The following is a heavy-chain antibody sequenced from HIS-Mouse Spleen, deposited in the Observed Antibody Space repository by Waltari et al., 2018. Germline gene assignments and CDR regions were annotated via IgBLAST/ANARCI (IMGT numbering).Heavy chain of an antibody. J-gene: IGHJ5*02. Sequence: QVQLVQSGAEVKKPGASVKVSCKASGYTFTGYYMHWVRQAPGQGLEWMGWINPNSGGTNYAQKVQGRVTMTRDTSISTAYMELSRLRSDDTAVYYCATPLGAWGMNWFDPWGQGTLVTVSS. CDR1: GYTFTGYY. CDR3: ATPLGAWGMNWFDP. V-gene: IGHV1-2*02. D-gene: IGHD1-26*01. CDR2: INPNSGGT.